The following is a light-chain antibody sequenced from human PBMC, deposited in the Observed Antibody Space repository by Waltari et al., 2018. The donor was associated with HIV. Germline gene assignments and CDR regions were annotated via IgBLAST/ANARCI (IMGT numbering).Light chain of an antibody. J-gene: IGLJ2*01. Sequence: QSALTQPPSASGSPGQSVTMSCPGTSSEIGGYNYVSWYQQHPGKAPKLIMTEVTKRPSGVPDRFSGSKSGNTASLTVSGLQAEDEAHYYCSSYAPTNKFYVLFGGGTTLTVL. CDR2: EVT. CDR3: SSYAPTNKFYVL. CDR1: SSEIGGYNY. V-gene: IGLV2-8*01.